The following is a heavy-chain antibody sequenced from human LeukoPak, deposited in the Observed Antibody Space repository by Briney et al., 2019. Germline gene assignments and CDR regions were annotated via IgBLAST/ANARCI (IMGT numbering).Heavy chain of an antibody. CDR1: GYSISSGYY. D-gene: IGHD4-23*01. V-gene: IGHV4-38-2*01. Sequence: SETLSLTCAVSGYSISSGYYWGWIRQPPRKGLEWSGNIYHSGSTYYNPSLKSRVTISVDTSKNQFSLKLSSVTAADTAVYYCARVVGTSRWVDYWGQGTLVTVSS. CDR3: ARVVGTSRWVDY. CDR2: IYHSGST. J-gene: IGHJ4*02.